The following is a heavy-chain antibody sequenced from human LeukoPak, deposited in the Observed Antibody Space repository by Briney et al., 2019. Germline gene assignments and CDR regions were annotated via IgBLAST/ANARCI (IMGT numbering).Heavy chain of an antibody. V-gene: IGHV4-39*07. CDR1: GGSITSSSYY. CDR2: IYSSGNT. J-gene: IGHJ4*02. Sequence: SETLSLTCTVSGGSITSSSYYWGWIRQPPGKGLEWIGTIYSSGNTYYNPSLKSRVAASVDTSKNQFSLRLNSVTAADTAIYHCARVKNIAVAADYFDSWGQGTLVTVSS. D-gene: IGHD6-19*01. CDR3: ARVKNIAVAADYFDS.